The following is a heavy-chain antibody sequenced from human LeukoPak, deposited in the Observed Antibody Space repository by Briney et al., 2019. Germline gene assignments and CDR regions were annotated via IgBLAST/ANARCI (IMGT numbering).Heavy chain of an antibody. J-gene: IGHJ6*03. CDR3: AKDGGEYYDILTGYYPRLYYMDV. CDR1: GFIFSSYS. CDR2: ISGSGGST. D-gene: IGHD3-9*01. Sequence: PGGSLRLSCAASGFIFSSYSMNWVRQAPGKGLEWVSAISGSGGSTYYADSVKGRFTISRDNSKNTLYLQMNSLRAEDTAVYYCAKDGGEYYDILTGYYPRLYYMDVWGKGTTVTISS. V-gene: IGHV3-23*01.